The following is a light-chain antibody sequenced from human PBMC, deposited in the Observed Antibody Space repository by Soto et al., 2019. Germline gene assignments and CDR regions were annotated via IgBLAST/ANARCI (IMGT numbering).Light chain of an antibody. CDR3: QQYGSSPPIT. CDR2: GAS. V-gene: IGKV3-20*01. J-gene: IGKJ5*01. CDR1: QSVSSSY. Sequence: EIVWTQSPGTLPLSPGQRATLSCRASQSVSSSYLAWYQQKPGQAPRLLIYGASSRATGIPDRFSGSGSGTDFTLAISRLEPEDFAVYYWQQYGSSPPITFGQGTRLEIK.